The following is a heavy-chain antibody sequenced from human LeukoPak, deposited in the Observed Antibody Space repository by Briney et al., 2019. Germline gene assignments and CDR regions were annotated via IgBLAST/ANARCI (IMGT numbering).Heavy chain of an antibody. J-gene: IGHJ4*02. CDR1: GFTFSSYS. Sequence: GGSLRLSCAASGFTFSSYSMNWVRQAPGKGVEWVSFISSSSSTIYYADSVKGRFTISRDNAKNSLYLQMNSLRAEDTAVYYCARDRGGSYSAIDYWGQGTLVTVSS. D-gene: IGHD1-26*01. V-gene: IGHV3-48*04. CDR2: ISSSSSTI. CDR3: ARDRGGSYSAIDY.